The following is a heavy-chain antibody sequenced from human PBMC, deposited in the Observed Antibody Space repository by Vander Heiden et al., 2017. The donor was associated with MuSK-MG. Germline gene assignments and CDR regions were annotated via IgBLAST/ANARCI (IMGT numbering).Heavy chain of an antibody. J-gene: IGHJ4*02. CDR1: GYTLTNYA. CDR3: TRWGSSSHFEF. D-gene: IGHD6-13*01. Sequence: QVQHVQYGAEVKKPGASVKLSCKASGYTLTNYAIHWVRQAPGQRLDWMGWINAGSGDTRYSQTFEGRVTITRDTFATVVHMEVSSLRAEDTAVYYCTRWGSSSHFEFWGQGTLVTVSS. CDR2: INAGSGDT. V-gene: IGHV1-3*01.